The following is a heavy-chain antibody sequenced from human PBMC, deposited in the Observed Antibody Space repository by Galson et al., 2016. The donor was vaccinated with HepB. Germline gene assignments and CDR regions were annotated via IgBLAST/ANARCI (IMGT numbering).Heavy chain of an antibody. CDR1: GFTFSSYA. V-gene: IGHV3-23*01. D-gene: IGHD1-26*01. CDR3: ARVPGAPNSDY. Sequence: SLRLSCAASGFTFSSYAMGWVRQAPGKGLKWVSAISGSGGNTYYADSVKGRFTISRDNSKNTLYLHMSRLRAEDAAVYYCARVPGAPNSDYWGQGTLVTVSS. CDR2: ISGSGGNT. J-gene: IGHJ4*02.